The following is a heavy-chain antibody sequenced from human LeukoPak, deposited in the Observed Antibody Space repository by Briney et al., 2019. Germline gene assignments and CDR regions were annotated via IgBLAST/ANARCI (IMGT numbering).Heavy chain of an antibody. CDR3: ARDADGNTDY. CDR1: GFTFGPYG. V-gene: IGHV3-48*04. Sequence: AGSLRLSCAASGFTFGPYGMNWVRLAPGKGLQWVAYISWDSTTINYADSVRGRFTISRDNAKNSLYLQMNSLRVEDTAVYYCARDADGNTDYWGQGTLVTVSS. CDR2: ISWDSTTI. J-gene: IGHJ4*02.